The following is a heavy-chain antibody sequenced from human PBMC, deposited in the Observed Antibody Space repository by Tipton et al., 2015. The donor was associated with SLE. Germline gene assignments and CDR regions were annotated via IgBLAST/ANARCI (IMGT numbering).Heavy chain of an antibody. J-gene: IGHJ4*02. CDR1: GGSISPFY. CDR3: ARQYTTVTGYDY. V-gene: IGHV4-59*04. Sequence: TLSLTCTVSGGSISPFYWSWIRRPPGKGLEWLATMYHSGETYYNPSLSSRLTISVDTSNNQFSLELSSVTAADSAIYYCARQYTTVTGYDYWGQGTQVAVSS. D-gene: IGHD4-17*01. CDR2: MYHSGET.